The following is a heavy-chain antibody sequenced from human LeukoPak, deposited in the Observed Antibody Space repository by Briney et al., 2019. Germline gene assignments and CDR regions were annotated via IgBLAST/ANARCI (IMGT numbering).Heavy chain of an antibody. CDR3: VGSFLGY. D-gene: IGHD3-10*01. CDR1: GFTFSNAW. V-gene: IGHV3-15*01. Sequence: GGSLRLSCVVSGFTFSNAWMTWVRQAPGKGLEWVGHINRNSDGGTTKYTAPVKGRFTISRDDSQNTLYLQMNSLKTEDTAVYYYVGSFLGYWGQGTLVTVSS. CDR2: INRNSDGGTT. J-gene: IGHJ4*02.